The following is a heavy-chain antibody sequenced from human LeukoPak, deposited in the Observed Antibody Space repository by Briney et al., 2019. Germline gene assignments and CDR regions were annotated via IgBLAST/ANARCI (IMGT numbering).Heavy chain of an antibody. CDR2: IYYSGST. CDR3: ARRGYYHLPFDY. V-gene: IGHV4-59*12. CDR1: GGTFTSYD. D-gene: IGHD3-22*01. Sequence: PSETLSLSCTVSGGTFTSYDLSWMRQPPGQGLEWIGYIYYSGSTNYNPSLKSRVTISVDTSKNQFSLKLSSVTAADTAVYYCARRGYYHLPFDYWGQGTLVTVSS. J-gene: IGHJ4*02.